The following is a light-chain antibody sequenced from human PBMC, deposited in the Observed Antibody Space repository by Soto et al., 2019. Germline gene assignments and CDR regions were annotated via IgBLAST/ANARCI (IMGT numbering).Light chain of an antibody. J-gene: IGKJ1*01. CDR1: QSVTVNS. CDR2: GAS. V-gene: IGKV3-20*01. Sequence: EIVLTQSPSTLSLSPGEGVTLSCRASQSVTVNSLAWYQQKPGQAPRLLIYGASSRATGIPDRFSGSGSGTDFTLTISRLEPEDFAVYYCQQYGSSPPWTFGQGTKVDIK. CDR3: QQYGSSPPWT.